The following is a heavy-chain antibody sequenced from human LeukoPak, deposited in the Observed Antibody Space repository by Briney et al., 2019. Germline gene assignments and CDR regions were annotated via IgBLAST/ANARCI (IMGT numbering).Heavy chain of an antibody. CDR2: IKQDGSEK. V-gene: IGHV3-7*01. CDR1: GFTFSSYW. D-gene: IGHD3-10*01. J-gene: IGHJ4*02. Sequence: GGSLRLSCAASGFTFSSYWMSWVRQAPGKGLEWVANIKQDGSEKYYVDSVKGRYTISRDNAKNSLYLQMNSLRAEDTAVYYCARTTLNYGSGSYYLDYWGQGTLVTVSS. CDR3: ARTTLNYGSGSYYLDY.